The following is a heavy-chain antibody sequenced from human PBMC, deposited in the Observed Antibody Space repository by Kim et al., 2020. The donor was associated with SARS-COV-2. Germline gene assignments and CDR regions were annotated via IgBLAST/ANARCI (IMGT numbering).Heavy chain of an antibody. J-gene: IGHJ4*02. V-gene: IGHV3-23*01. D-gene: IGHD3-16*01. Sequence: ADTGKGRYKVARDNAKNTLKLQMNSLRAEETAVYYCAKRGNYGVYSFESWGQGTLVTVSS. CDR3: AKRGNYGVYSFES.